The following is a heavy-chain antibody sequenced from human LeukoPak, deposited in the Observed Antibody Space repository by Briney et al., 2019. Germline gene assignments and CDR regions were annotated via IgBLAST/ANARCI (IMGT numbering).Heavy chain of an antibody. D-gene: IGHD5-18*01. J-gene: IGHJ3*02. CDR2: ISAYNGNT. CDR1: GYTFTSYG. Sequence: ASVKVSCKASGYTFTSYGISWVRQAPGQGLEWMGWISAYNGNTNYAQKLQGRVTMTEDTSTDTAYMELSSLRSEDTAVYYCATAFRVQLWLNAFDIWGQGTMVTVSS. V-gene: IGHV1-18*01. CDR3: ATAFRVQLWLNAFDI.